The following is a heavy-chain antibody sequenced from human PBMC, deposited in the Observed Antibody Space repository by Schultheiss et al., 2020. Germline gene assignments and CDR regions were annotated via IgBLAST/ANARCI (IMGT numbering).Heavy chain of an antibody. CDR3: ARGGVEAAGTLIYYYCMDF. CDR2: INPSGGST. Sequence: ASVKVSCKASGYTFTSYYMHWVRQAPGQGLEWMGIINPSGGSTSYAQKFQGRVTMTRDTSTSTVYMELSSLRSEDTAVYYCARGGVEAAGTLIYYYCMDFWGQGTTVTVSS. D-gene: IGHD6-13*01. J-gene: IGHJ6*02. V-gene: IGHV1-46*01. CDR1: GYTFTSYY.